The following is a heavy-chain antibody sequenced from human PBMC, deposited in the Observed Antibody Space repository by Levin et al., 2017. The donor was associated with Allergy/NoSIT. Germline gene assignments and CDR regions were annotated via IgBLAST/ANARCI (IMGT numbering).Heavy chain of an antibody. CDR3: ARLGDYGDYPTLDY. CDR2: ISSSSSYT. Sequence: GESLKISCAASGFTFSDYYMSWIRQAPGKGLEWVSYISSSSSYTNYADSVKGRFTISRDNAKNSLYLQMNSLRAEDTAVYYCARLGDYGDYPTLDYWGQGTLVTVSS. D-gene: IGHD4-17*01. J-gene: IGHJ4*02. CDR1: GFTFSDYY. V-gene: IGHV3-11*03.